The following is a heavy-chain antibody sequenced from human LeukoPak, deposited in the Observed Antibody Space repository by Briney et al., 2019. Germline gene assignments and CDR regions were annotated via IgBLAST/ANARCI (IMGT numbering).Heavy chain of an antibody. Sequence: SETLSLTCAVSGDSISSHYWSWIRQPPGKGLELIGYISYSGSTNYNPSLKSRASISVDTSKNQFSLRLSSVTAADTAMYYCANLPVAGINEGGGAFHIWGQGTMVTVSS. D-gene: IGHD6-19*01. J-gene: IGHJ3*02. CDR2: ISYSGST. V-gene: IGHV4-59*11. CDR1: GDSISSHY. CDR3: ANLPVAGINEGGGAFHI.